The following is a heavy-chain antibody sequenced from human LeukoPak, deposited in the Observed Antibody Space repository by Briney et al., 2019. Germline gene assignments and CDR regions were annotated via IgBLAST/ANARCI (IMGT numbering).Heavy chain of an antibody. CDR1: VFTFDDYA. CDR2: ISWNSGSI. V-gene: IGHV3-9*03. D-gene: IGHD6-13*01. CDR3: AKDMFLRSSSWSDAFDI. J-gene: IGHJ3*02. Sequence: PGGSLRLSCAASVFTFDDYAMHCVREARGRGREWVSGISWNSGSIGYADSVKGRFTISRDNAKNSLYLQMNSLRAEDMALYYCAKDMFLRSSSWSDAFDIWGEGTMVTVSS.